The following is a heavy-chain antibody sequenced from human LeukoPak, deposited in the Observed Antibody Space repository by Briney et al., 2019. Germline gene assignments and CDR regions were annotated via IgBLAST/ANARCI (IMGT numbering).Heavy chain of an antibody. D-gene: IGHD4-17*01. CDR2: IKEDGGEK. CDR1: GFTFRTFW. CDR3: ARARFETTVTALIRKKNYYYYYMDV. Sequence: GGSLRLSCAASGFTFRTFWMSWVRQAPGKGLEWVANIKEDGGEKYYVDSVKGRFTISRDNARNSLYLQMNSLRVEDTAVYYCARARFETTVTALIRKKNYYYYYMDVWGKGTTVTVSS. V-gene: IGHV3-7*01. J-gene: IGHJ6*03.